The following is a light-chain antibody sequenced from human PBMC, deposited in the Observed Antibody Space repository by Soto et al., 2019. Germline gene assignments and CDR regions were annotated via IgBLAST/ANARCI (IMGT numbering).Light chain of an antibody. CDR1: QSVSSSY. CDR2: GAS. CDR3: QQYGSSYT. J-gene: IGKJ2*01. Sequence: EIVLTQYPGTLSLSPGERATLSCRASQSVSSSYLAWYQQKPGQAPRLLIYGASSRATGIPDRFSGSGSGTDFTLTISRLEPEDVAVYYCQQYGSSYTFGQGTKLEIK. V-gene: IGKV3-20*01.